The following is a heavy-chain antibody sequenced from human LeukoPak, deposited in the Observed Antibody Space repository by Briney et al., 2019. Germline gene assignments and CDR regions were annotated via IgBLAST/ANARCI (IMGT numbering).Heavy chain of an antibody. Sequence: GGSLRLSCAASGFTFSSYGMHWVRQAPGKGLEWVAAISYDGSNKYYADSVKGRFTISRDNSKNTLYLQMNSLRAEDTAVYHCAKDGYDGSGAYMDNWGQGTLVTVSS. V-gene: IGHV3-30*18. CDR2: ISYDGSNK. D-gene: IGHD3-22*01. J-gene: IGHJ4*02. CDR1: GFTFSSYG. CDR3: AKDGYDGSGAYMDN.